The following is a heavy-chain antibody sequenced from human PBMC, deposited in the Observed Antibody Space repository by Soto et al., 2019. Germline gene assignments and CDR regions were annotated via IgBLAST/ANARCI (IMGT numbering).Heavy chain of an antibody. CDR2: LYYGRSA. J-gene: IGHJ4*02. CDR3: ARGSYYYDSSGYYHY. Sequence: SETLSLTCAVSGGSISSYYCMWIRQPPGKGLESIGYLYYGRSANYNPSLKSRVTISVDTSKNQFSLKLSSVTAADTAVYYCARGSYYYDSSGYYHYWTQGTLVTVSS. V-gene: IGHV4-59*08. CDR1: GGSISSYY. D-gene: IGHD3-22*01.